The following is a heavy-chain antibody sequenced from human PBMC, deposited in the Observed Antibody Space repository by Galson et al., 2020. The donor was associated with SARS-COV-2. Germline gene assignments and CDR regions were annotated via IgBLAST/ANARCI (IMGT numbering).Heavy chain of an antibody. CDR2: ISYDGSNK. V-gene: IGHV3-30*10. Sequence: GESLKISCAASGFTFSSYAMHWVRQAPGTGLEWVAVISYDGSNKYYTDSVKGRFTISRDTSKSTLYLQMNSLRAEDTAVYYCARSGSGYNYVDYGGQGTLVIVSS. D-gene: IGHD5-18*01. CDR1: GFTFSSYA. J-gene: IGHJ4*02. CDR3: ARSGSGYNYVDY.